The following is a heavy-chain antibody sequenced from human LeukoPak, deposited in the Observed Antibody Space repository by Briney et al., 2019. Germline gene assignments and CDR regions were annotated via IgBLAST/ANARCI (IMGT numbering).Heavy chain of an antibody. Sequence: GGSLRLSCAASGFTFSNYWMSWVRQAPGKGLEWVSAISGSGGSTYYADSVKGRFTISRDNSKNTLYLQMNSLRAEDTAVYYCARDFMVRGVISDYWGQGTLVTVSS. D-gene: IGHD3-10*01. J-gene: IGHJ4*02. CDR1: GFTFSNYW. V-gene: IGHV3-23*01. CDR3: ARDFMVRGVISDY. CDR2: ISGSGGST.